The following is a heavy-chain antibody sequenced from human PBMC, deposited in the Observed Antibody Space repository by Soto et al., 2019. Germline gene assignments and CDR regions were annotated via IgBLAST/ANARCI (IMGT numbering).Heavy chain of an antibody. Sequence: GRSLRLSCAATGFIFSDFGMSWVRQAPGKGLEWVAVTSFDGSHEYYAASAKGRFTISRDNSKNMLLLQMDNVRAEDTAVYYCAKSPSKARDYEVLAGYSGYFDSWGLGTLVTVSS. J-gene: IGHJ4*02. CDR3: AKSPSKARDYEVLAGYSGYFDS. V-gene: IGHV3-30*18. CDR2: TSFDGSHE. CDR1: GFIFSDFG. D-gene: IGHD3-9*01.